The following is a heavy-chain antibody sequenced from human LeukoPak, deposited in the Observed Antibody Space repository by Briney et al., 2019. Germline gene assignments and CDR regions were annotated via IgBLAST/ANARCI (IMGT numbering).Heavy chain of an antibody. Sequence: GGSLRLSCAASGFTFDDYAMHWVRQAPGKGLEWVSLISWDGDNTYYADSVKGRFTISRDNSKNSLYLQMNSLRAEDTALYYCAKDSGSGSYYPTNWFDPWGQGTPVTVSS. D-gene: IGHD3-10*01. V-gene: IGHV3-43D*03. CDR2: ISWDGDNT. J-gene: IGHJ5*02. CDR1: GFTFDDYA. CDR3: AKDSGSGSYYPTNWFDP.